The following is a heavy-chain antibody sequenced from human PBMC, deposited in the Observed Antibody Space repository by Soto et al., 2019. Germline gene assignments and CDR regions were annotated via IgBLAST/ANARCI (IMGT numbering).Heavy chain of an antibody. CDR2: ISAYNGNT. V-gene: IGHV1-18*01. Sequence: ASVKVSCKASGYTFTSYGISWVRQAPGQGLEWMGWISAYNGNTNYAQKLQGRVTMTTDTSTSTAYMELRSLRSDDTAVYYCARDFVRLRLGELSLPDYWVQGTLVTVSS. CDR3: ARDFVRLRLGELSLPDY. J-gene: IGHJ4*02. D-gene: IGHD3-16*02. CDR1: GYTFTSYG.